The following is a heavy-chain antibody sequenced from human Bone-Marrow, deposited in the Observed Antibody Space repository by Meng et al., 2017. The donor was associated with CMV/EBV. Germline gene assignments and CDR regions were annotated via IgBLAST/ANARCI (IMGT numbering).Heavy chain of an antibody. Sequence: GESLKISCAASGFTFSSYSMNWVRQAPGKGLEWVAVISYDGSNKYYADSVKGRFTISRDNSKNTLYLQMNSLRAEDTAVYYCARVKKGPKRYCSSTSCYTGAFDIWGQGTMVTVSS. CDR2: ISYDGSNK. D-gene: IGHD2-2*02. CDR3: ARVKKGPKRYCSSTSCYTGAFDI. V-gene: IGHV3-30*03. J-gene: IGHJ3*02. CDR1: GFTFSSYS.